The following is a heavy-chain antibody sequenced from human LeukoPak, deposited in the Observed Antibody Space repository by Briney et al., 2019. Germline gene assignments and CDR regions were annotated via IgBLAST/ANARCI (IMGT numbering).Heavy chain of an antibody. J-gene: IGHJ6*02. CDR2: ISAYNGNT. D-gene: IGHD6-19*01. Sequence: ASVKVSCKASGYTFTSYGISWVRQAPGQGLEWMGWISAYNGNTNYAQKLQGRVTMTTDTSTSTAYMELRSLGSDDTAVYYCARIAVAGTVYYYYGMDVWGQGTTVTVSS. V-gene: IGHV1-18*01. CDR1: GYTFTSYG. CDR3: ARIAVAGTVYYYYGMDV.